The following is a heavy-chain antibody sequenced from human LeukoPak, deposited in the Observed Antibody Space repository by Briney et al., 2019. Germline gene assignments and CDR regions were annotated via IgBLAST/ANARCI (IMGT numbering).Heavy chain of an antibody. V-gene: IGHV5-51*01. CDR1: GYSFTSCW. Sequence: ESLKISCKGFGYSFTSCWIGWVRQMPGKGLEWMGIIYPGDSDTRYSPSFQGQVTISADKSISTAYLQWSSLKASDTAMYYCASSPGIAVAPFDAFDIWGQGTMVTVSS. D-gene: IGHD6-19*01. CDR3: ASSPGIAVAPFDAFDI. J-gene: IGHJ3*02. CDR2: IYPGDSDT.